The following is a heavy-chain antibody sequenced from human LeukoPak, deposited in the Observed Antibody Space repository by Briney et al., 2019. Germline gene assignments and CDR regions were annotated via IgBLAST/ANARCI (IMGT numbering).Heavy chain of an antibody. D-gene: IGHD3-10*01. CDR3: ARDFGLWFGELQYYFDY. CDR1: GYTLTSYG. J-gene: IGHJ4*02. CDR2: ISAYNGNT. Sequence: ASVKVSCKASGYTLTSYGISWVRQAPGQGLEWMGWISAYNGNTNYAQKLQGRVTMTTDTSTSTAYMELRSLRSDDTAVYYCARDFGLWFGELQYYFDYWGQGTLVTVSS. V-gene: IGHV1-18*01.